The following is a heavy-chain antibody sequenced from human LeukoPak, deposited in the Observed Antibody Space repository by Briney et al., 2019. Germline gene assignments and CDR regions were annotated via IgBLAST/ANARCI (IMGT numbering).Heavy chain of an antibody. CDR1: GGSISSYY. J-gene: IGHJ4*02. V-gene: IGHV4-59*12. Sequence: SETLSLTCTVSGGSISSYYWSWIRQPPGKGLEWIAYISDIGSINYNPSLKSRVTISVDTSKNQFSLKLSSVTAADTAVYYCAVRQPGYSYGYPNNYWGQGTLVTVSS. D-gene: IGHD5-18*01. CDR2: ISDIGSI. CDR3: AVRQPGYSYGYPNNY.